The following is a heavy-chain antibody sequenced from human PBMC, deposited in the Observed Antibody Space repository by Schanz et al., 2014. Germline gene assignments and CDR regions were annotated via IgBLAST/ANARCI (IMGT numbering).Heavy chain of an antibody. J-gene: IGHJ4*02. CDR3: AKDLSFWSGCFDY. CDR2: ISWNSGSI. V-gene: IGHV3-9*01. CDR1: GFTFDDYA. D-gene: IGHD3-3*01. Sequence: EVQLVESGGGLVQPGRSLRLSCAASGFTFDDYAMHWVRQAPGKGLEWVSGISWNSGSIGYADSVKGRFTISRDDAKNSLYLQMNSLRAEDTALYYCAKDLSFWSGCFDYWGQGTLVTVSS.